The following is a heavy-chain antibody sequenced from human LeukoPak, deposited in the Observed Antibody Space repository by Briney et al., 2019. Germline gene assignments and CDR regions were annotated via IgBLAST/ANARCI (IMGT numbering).Heavy chain of an antibody. J-gene: IGHJ4*02. CDR3: ARDYYYDSSGYYYSDY. CDR2: ISSSSSYI. V-gene: IGHV3-21*01. Sequence: GGSLRLSCAASGFTFSSYSMNWVRQAPGKGLEWVSSISSSSSYIYYADSVKGRFTISRDNAKNSLYLQMNSLRAEDTAVYHCARDYYYDSSGYYYSDYWGQGTLVTVSS. CDR1: GFTFSSYS. D-gene: IGHD3-22*01.